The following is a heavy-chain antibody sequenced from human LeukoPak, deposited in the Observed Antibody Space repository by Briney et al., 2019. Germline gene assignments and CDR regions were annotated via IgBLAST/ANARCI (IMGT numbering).Heavy chain of an antibody. CDR3: AREEQELVRDYYMDV. CDR2: ISYDGSHT. CDR1: GFIFSNFA. Sequence: PGGSLRLSCAASGFIFSNFAMHWGRQAPGKGVEWVALISYDGSHTYYADSMKGRFTISRDNSRNVLYLQMTSLSGDDSAVYYCAREEQELVRDYYMDVWGKGTTVTVSS. V-gene: IGHV3-30*01. D-gene: IGHD6-13*01. J-gene: IGHJ6*03.